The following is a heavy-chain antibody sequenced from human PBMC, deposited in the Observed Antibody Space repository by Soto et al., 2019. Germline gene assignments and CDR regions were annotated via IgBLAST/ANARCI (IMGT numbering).Heavy chain of an antibody. CDR2: INHSGST. CDR1: GGSFSGYY. CDR3: ATSYYGDHSY. V-gene: IGHV4-34*01. D-gene: IGHD4-17*01. Sequence: SETLSLTCAVYGGSFSGYYWSWIRQPPGKGLEWIGEINHSGSTNYNPSLKSRVTISVDTSKNQFSLKLSSVTAADTAVYYCATSYYGDHSYWGQGTLVTVSS. J-gene: IGHJ4*02.